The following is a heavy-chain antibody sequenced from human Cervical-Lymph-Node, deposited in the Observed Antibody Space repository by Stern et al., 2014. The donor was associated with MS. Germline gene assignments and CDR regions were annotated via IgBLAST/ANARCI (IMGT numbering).Heavy chain of an antibody. CDR1: GFTFSSSG. J-gene: IGHJ1*01. D-gene: IGHD4-23*01. CDR2: IWYDGSNR. Sequence: VHLVESGGGVVQPGRSLRLSCAASGFTFSSSGMHWVRQAPGKGLEWLASIWYDGSNRYYADSVKGRFTISRDNSKNPLYLQMNSLRAEDTAVYYCAREGGNTAEYFQHWGQGTLVTVSS. V-gene: IGHV3-33*01. CDR3: AREGGNTAEYFQH.